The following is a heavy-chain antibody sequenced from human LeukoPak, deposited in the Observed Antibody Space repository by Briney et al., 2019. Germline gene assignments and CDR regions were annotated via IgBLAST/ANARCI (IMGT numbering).Heavy chain of an antibody. CDR1: GFTFSSYS. V-gene: IGHV3-48*04. CDR3: ARVPEYYYDSSGYNDY. CDR2: ISSSSSTI. D-gene: IGHD3-22*01. Sequence: PGGSLRLSCAASGFTFSSYSMNWVRQAPGKGLEWVSYISSSSSTIYYADSVKGRFTISRDNAKNSLYLQMNSLRAEDTAVYYCARVPEYYYDSSGYNDYWGQGTLVTVSS. J-gene: IGHJ4*02.